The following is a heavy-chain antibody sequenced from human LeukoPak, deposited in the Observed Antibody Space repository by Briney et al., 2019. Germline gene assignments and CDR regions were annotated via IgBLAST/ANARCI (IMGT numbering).Heavy chain of an antibody. Sequence: GGSLRLSCAASGFSFSSYGMHWVRQAPGKGLEWVAVISYDGSNKFYADSVKGRFTISRDNSKNTLYLQMNSLRVEDTAVYYCAEVPTRVIGAFDIWGQGTMVTVSS. J-gene: IGHJ3*02. CDR2: ISYDGSNK. CDR3: AEVPTRVIGAFDI. CDR1: GFSFSSYG. V-gene: IGHV3-30*18. D-gene: IGHD3-16*02.